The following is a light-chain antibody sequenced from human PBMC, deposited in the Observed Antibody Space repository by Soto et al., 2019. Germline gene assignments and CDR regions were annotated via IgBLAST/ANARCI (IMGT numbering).Light chain of an antibody. V-gene: IGKV3-15*01. CDR1: QSVYIN. J-gene: IGKJ4*01. CDR3: QQYNKWPLT. CDR2: GPS. Sequence: EIVMTQSPATLSVSPGERATLSCRASQSVYINLDWYQQKPGQAPRLLIYGPSTRATGIPARFSGSGSGTECTLTISSLQSEDFAVYYCQQYNKWPLTFGGGTKGEIK.